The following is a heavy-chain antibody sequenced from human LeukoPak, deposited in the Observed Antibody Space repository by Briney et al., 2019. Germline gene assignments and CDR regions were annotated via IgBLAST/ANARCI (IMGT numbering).Heavy chain of an antibody. V-gene: IGHV1-69*05. J-gene: IGHJ4*02. CDR1: GGTFSSYA. CDR2: IIPIFGTA. D-gene: IGHD3-22*01. CDR3: ARVDLYWDSSGYSQAANDY. Sequence: SVKVSCKASGGTFSSYAISWVRQAPGQGLEWMGGIIPIFGTANYAQKFQGRVTMATDTPTTTAYMELRNLRSDDTAVYYCARVDLYWDSSGYSQAANDYWGQGTLVTVSS.